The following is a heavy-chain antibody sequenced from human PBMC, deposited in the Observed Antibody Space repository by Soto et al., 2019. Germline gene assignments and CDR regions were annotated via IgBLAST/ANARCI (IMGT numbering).Heavy chain of an antibody. D-gene: IGHD2-21*02. Sequence: QVQLQESGPGLVKPSQTLSLTCTVSGGSISSGDYYWSWVRQQPGKGLEWIGYRSYSGSTYYNPSLKSRVTIVVDTSRNQFSLRLSSVTAADTAVYYCAREGGLAYCGGDCLYNWFDPWGQGTLVTVSS. CDR3: AREGGLAYCGGDCLYNWFDP. CDR1: GGSISSGDYY. J-gene: IGHJ5*02. CDR2: RSYSGST. V-gene: IGHV4-31*03.